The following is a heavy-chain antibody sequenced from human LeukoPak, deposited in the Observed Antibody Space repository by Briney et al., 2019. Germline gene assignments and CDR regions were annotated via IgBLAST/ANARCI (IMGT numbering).Heavy chain of an antibody. CDR2: ISSSSTYI. CDR3: ARDTGGFSY. J-gene: IGHJ4*02. D-gene: IGHD7-27*01. V-gene: IGHV3-21*01. CDR1: GFTFSSYY. Sequence: GGSLRLSCAASGFTFSSYYMNWVRQAPGKGLEWVSSISSSSTYINYADAVKGRFTISRDNAKNSLYLQMNSLRDEDTAVYYCARDTGGFSYWGQGTLVTVSS.